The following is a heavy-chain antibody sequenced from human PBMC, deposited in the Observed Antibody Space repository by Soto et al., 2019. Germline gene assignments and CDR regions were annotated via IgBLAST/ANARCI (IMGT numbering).Heavy chain of an antibody. Sequence: SVKVSCKASGGTFSSYAISWVRQAPGQGLEWMGGIIPIFGTANYAQKFQGRVTITTDKSTSTAYMELSSLRSEDTAVYYCARILVRGVTATLGYWGQGTLVTVSS. CDR3: ARILVRGVTATLGY. CDR1: GGTFSSYA. J-gene: IGHJ4*02. D-gene: IGHD2-21*02. CDR2: IIPIFGTA. V-gene: IGHV1-69*05.